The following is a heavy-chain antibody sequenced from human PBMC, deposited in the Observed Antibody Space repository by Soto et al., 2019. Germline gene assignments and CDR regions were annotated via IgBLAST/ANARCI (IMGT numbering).Heavy chain of an antibody. CDR2: IKQDGSEK. V-gene: IGHV3-7*01. J-gene: IGHJ3*02. CDR3: ARNVRTSGWYVVLAFDI. D-gene: IGHD6-19*01. Sequence: EVQPVESGGGLVQPGGSLRLSCAASGFTFSSYWMSWVRQAPGKGLEWVANIKQDGSEKYYVDSVKGRFTISRDNAKNSLYLQMNSLRAEDTAVYYCARNVRTSGWYVVLAFDIWGQGTMVTVSS. CDR1: GFTFSSYW.